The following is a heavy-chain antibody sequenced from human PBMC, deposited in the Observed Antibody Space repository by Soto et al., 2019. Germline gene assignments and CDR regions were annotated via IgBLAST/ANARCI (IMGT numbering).Heavy chain of an antibody. CDR2: IIPIFGTA. J-gene: IGHJ4*02. V-gene: IGHV1-69*13. CDR3: ARVGGYYDSSGYYNDY. CDR1: GGTFSSYA. D-gene: IGHD3-22*01. Sequence: SVKVSCKASGGTFSSYAISGVRQAPGQGLEWMGGIIPIFGTANYAQKFQGRVTITAYESTSTAYMELSSLRSEDTAVYYCARVGGYYDSSGYYNDYWGQGTLVTVSS.